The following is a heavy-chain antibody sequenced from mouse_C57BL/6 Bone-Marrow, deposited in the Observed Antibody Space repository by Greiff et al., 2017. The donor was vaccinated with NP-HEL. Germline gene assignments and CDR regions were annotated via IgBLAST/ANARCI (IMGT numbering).Heavy chain of an antibody. CDR3: ARGYAMDY. CDR2: IDPSDSYT. V-gene: IGHV1-69*01. Sequence: QVQLQQPGAELVMPGASVKLSCKASGYTFTSYWMHWVKQRPGQGLEWIGEIDPSDSYTNSNQKFKGKSTLTVDKSSSTAYMQLSSLTSEDSAVYYCARGYAMDYWGQGTSVTVSS. J-gene: IGHJ4*01. CDR1: GYTFTSYW.